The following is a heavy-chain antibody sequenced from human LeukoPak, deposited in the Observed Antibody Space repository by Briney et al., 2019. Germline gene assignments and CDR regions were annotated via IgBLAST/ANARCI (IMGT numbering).Heavy chain of an antibody. V-gene: IGHV3-74*01. CDR2: INSDGSST. CDR3: ARDRNNWNYDAFDI. D-gene: IGHD1-7*01. Sequence: GGSLRLSCAASGFTFSSYWMHWVRQAPGKGLVWVSRINSDGSSTSYADSVKGRFTISRDNAKNSLYLQMNSLRAEDTAVYYCARDRNNWNYDAFDIWGQGTMVTVSS. J-gene: IGHJ3*02. CDR1: GFTFSSYW.